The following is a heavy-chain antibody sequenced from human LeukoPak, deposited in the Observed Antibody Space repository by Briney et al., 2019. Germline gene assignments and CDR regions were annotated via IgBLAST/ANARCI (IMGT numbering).Heavy chain of an antibody. Sequence: SETLSLTCTVSGASISLYYWSWIRQPPGKGLEWIGYIYSSGSTNYNPSLKSRITISVGTSKNQFSLKLSSVTAADTAVYYCARFAYCGGHCWYYFDYWGQGSLVTVSS. J-gene: IGHJ4*02. D-gene: IGHD2-21*02. V-gene: IGHV4-59*01. CDR2: IYSSGST. CDR3: ARFAYCGGHCWYYFDY. CDR1: GASISLYY.